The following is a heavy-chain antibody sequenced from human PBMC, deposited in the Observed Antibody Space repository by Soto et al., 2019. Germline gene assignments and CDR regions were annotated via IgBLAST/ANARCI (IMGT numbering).Heavy chain of an antibody. V-gene: IGHV1-69*13. CDR1: GGTFSSYA. D-gene: IGHD1-26*01. CDR3: AGPEYSGSYWVSWYYFDY. Sequence: SVKVSCKASGGTFSSYAISWVRQAPGQGLEWMGGIIPIFGTANYAQKFQGRVTITADESTSTAYMELSSLRSEDTAVYYCAGPEYSGSYWVSWYYFDYWGQGTLVTASS. J-gene: IGHJ4*02. CDR2: IIPIFGTA.